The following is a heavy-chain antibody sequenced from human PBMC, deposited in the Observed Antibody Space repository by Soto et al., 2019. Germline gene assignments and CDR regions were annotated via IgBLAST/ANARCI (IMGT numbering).Heavy chain of an antibody. Sequence: GGSLRLSCAASGFTFTRYSMNWVRQAPGKGLEWASSISSTTNYIYYGDSMKGRFTISRDNAKNSLYLEMNSLRAEDTAVYYCARESEDLTSNFDYWGQGTLVTVSS. CDR3: ARESEDLTSNFDY. J-gene: IGHJ4*02. CDR2: ISSTTNYI. CDR1: GFTFTRYS. V-gene: IGHV3-21*06.